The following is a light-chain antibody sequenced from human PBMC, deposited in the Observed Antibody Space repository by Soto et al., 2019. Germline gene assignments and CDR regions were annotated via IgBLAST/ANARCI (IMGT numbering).Light chain of an antibody. J-gene: IGKJ2*01. CDR3: QESYRAPHT. CDR1: QGVSAY. CDR2: AAS. Sequence: DIQMTQSPSSLSASVGDRVTITCRASQGVSAYLLWYQQRQGRAPKLLIYAASNLLGGVPSRFSGSGSGTKFTLTMGGLQPEGFATYYCQESYRAPHTLGQGTKLETK. V-gene: IGKV1-39*01.